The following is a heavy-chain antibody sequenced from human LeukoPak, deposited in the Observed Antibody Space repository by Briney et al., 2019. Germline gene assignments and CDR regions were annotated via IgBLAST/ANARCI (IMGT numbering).Heavy chain of an antibody. Sequence: PGGSLRLSCVASGFTFDDYGMSWVRQAPGKGLEWVSGINWNGGSTGYADSVKGRFTISRDNAKNSLYLQMNSLRAEDTALYYCARVGGDPRYNWFDPWGQGTLVTVSS. CDR2: INWNGGST. V-gene: IGHV3-20*04. D-gene: IGHD4-17*01. CDR3: ARVGGDPRYNWFDP. CDR1: GFTFDDYG. J-gene: IGHJ5*02.